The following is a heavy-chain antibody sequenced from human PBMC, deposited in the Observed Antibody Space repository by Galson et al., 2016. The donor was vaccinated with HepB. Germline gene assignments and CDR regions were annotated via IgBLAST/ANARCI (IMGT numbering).Heavy chain of an antibody. CDR2: ISSSSNYI. D-gene: IGHD3-9*01. V-gene: IGHV3-21*01. CDR3: ARDLRGMIRFFDWSTHFDS. CDR1: GFTFSSYS. J-gene: IGHJ4*02. Sequence: SLRLSCAASGFTFSSYSMNWVRQAPGKGLEWVSSISSSSNYIYHADSVKGRFTISRDNAKNSLYLQMNNVRAEDTAVYYCARDLRGMIRFFDWSTHFDSWAQGTLVTVSS.